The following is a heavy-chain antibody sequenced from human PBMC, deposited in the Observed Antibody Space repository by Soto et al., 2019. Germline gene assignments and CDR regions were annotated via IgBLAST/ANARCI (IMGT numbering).Heavy chain of an antibody. J-gene: IGHJ4*02. CDR1: GFTFSSYA. D-gene: IGHD6-19*01. V-gene: IGHV3-30-3*01. CDR3: ASNAYSCGSYDY. CDR2: ISYDGSNK. Sequence: GGSLRLSCAASGFTFSSYAMHWVRQAPGKGLEWVAVISYDGSNKYYADSVKGRFTISRDNSKNTLYLQMNSLRAEDTAVYYWASNAYSCGSYDYWGQGTLVTVSS.